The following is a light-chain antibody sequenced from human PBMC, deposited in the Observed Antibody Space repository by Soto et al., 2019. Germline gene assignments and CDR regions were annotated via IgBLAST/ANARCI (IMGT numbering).Light chain of an antibody. CDR3: QQYGSSPPYT. Sequence: DIVLTQSPGILSLSPGERATLSCRASQSVSSSYLAWYQQKPGQAPRLLIYGASNRATGIPDRFSASGSKTNFTLTISRLEPEDFAVYYCQQYGSSPPYTFGQGTKLEIK. CDR1: QSVSSSY. CDR2: GAS. V-gene: IGKV3-20*01. J-gene: IGKJ2*01.